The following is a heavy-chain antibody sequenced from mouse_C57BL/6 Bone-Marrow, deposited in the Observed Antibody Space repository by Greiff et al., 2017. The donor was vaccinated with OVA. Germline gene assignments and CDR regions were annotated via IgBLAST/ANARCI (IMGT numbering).Heavy chain of an antibody. CDR3: ARKGGLPHYYAMDY. CDR2: IWTGGGT. J-gene: IGHJ4*01. CDR1: GFSSTSYA. Sequence: VQLQQSGPGLVAPSQSLSITCTVSGFSSTSYAISWVRQPPGKGLEWLGVIWTGGGTNYNSALKSRLSISKDNSKSQVFLKMNSLQTDDTARYYCARKGGLPHYYAMDYWGQGTSVTVSS. V-gene: IGHV2-9-1*01.